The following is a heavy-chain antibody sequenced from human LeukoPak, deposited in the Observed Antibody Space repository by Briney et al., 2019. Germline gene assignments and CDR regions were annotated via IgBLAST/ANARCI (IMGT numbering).Heavy chain of an antibody. V-gene: IGHV3-21*01. CDR1: GFTFSRFT. CDR2: ISGSSTYI. Sequence: GGSLRLSCAASGFTFSRFTRNWVRQAPGKGLEWVSTISGSSTYIYYADSVKGRFTISRDDAKNSLFLQMNSLRAEDTAVYYCARSCGGDCYSSHRYYFDYWGQGSLVTVSS. J-gene: IGHJ4*02. CDR3: ARSCGGDCYSSHRYYFDY. D-gene: IGHD2-21*02.